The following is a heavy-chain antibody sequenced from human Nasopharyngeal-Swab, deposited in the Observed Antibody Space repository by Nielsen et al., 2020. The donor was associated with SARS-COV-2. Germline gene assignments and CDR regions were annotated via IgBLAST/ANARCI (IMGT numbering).Heavy chain of an antibody. Sequence: WARQAPGQGLEWMGWISAYNGNTNYAQKLQGRVTMTTDTSTSTAYMELRSLRSDDTAVYYCARDWGRDGYITGRDYWSQGTLVTVSS. CDR2: ISAYNGNT. CDR3: ARDWGRDGYITGRDY. V-gene: IGHV1-18*01. D-gene: IGHD5-24*01. J-gene: IGHJ4*02.